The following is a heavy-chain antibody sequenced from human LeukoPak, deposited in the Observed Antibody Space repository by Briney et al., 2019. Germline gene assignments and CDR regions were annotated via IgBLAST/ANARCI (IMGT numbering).Heavy chain of an antibody. CDR2: ISGTGTIT. CDR1: GFSFSGYA. Sequence: GGSLRPSCAASGFSFSGYAMYWVRQAPGKGLERVASISGTGTITYYTDSVNGRFIVSRDNFENILYLQMNNLRDGDTAVYYGAKGNVAVLVGTKFDSWGQGILATVAS. V-gene: IGHV3-23*01. D-gene: IGHD2-8*01. CDR3: AKGNVAVLVGTKFDS. J-gene: IGHJ4*02.